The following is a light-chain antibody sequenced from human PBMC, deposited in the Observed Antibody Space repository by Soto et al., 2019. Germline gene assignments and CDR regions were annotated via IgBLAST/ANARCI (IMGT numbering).Light chain of an antibody. CDR1: NSDVGGYNY. CDR3: CTYAGGPDV. Sequence: QSALTQPRSVSGSPGQTVTIFCTGTNSDVGGYNYVSWYQQHPGKAPKVMIYDVTKRPSGVPDRFSGSKSGNTASLTISGLQFEDEADYYYCTYAGGPDVLGTGTKLTVL. CDR2: DVT. J-gene: IGLJ1*01. V-gene: IGLV2-11*01.